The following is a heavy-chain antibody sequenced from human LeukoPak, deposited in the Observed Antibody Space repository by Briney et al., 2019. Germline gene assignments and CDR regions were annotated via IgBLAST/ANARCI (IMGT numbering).Heavy chain of an antibody. CDR2: IHYSGNT. D-gene: IGHD1-26*01. Sequence: PSETLSLSCTVSGCSISGYYLSWIRQAPGKGLEWIGYIHYSGNTNYNPSLKSRATISLDTSRNQFSLQLSSVTAADTAEYYCARQKWDRLTYYYYGMDVWGQGTTVTVSS. CDR3: ARQKWDRLTYYYYGMDV. V-gene: IGHV4-59*08. J-gene: IGHJ6*02. CDR1: GCSISGYY.